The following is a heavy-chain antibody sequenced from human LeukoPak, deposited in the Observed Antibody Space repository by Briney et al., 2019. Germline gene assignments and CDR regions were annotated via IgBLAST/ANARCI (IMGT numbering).Heavy chain of an antibody. J-gene: IGHJ3*02. Sequence: GGSLRLSCAASGFTFSSYDMHWVRQATGKGLEWVSAIGTAGDTYYPGSVKGRFTISRENAKNSLYLQMNSLRAGDTAVYYCARGTGMTYDDAFDIWGQGTMVTVSS. V-gene: IGHV3-13*01. CDR1: GFTFSSYD. D-gene: IGHD1-1*01. CDR3: ARGTGMTYDDAFDI. CDR2: IGTAGDT.